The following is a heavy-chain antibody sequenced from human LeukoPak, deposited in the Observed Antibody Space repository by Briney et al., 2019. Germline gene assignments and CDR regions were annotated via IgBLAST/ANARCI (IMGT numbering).Heavy chain of an antibody. CDR3: ARLITGTTTAFDI. J-gene: IGHJ3*02. V-gene: IGHV4-4*07. CDR1: GGSISGYC. Sequence: SETLSLTCSVSGGSISGYCWTWIRQPAGKGLEWIGRVYTSGSTHYNPSLKTRLTMSVDTSKNQFSLKLSSVTAADTAVYYCARLITGTTTAFDIWGQGTMVTVSS. D-gene: IGHD1-7*01. CDR2: VYTSGST.